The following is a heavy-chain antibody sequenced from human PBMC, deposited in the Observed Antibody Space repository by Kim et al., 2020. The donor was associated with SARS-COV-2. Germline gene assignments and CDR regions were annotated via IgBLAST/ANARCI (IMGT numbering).Heavy chain of an antibody. CDR1: GGSFSGYY. J-gene: IGHJ4*02. V-gene: IGHV4-34*01. D-gene: IGHD6-19*01. CDR3: ARGTAPSGWYEGFGY. CDR2: INHSGST. Sequence: SETLSLTCAVYGGSFSGYYWSWIRQPPGKGLEWIGEINHSGSTNYNPSLKRRVTISVDTSKNQFSLKLSSVTAADTAVYYCARGTAPSGWYEGFGYWGQGTLVTVSS.